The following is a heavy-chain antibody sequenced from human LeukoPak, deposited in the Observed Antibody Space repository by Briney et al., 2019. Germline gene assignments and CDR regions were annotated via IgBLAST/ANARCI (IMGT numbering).Heavy chain of an antibody. CDR2: IIPIFGTA. D-gene: IGHD6-19*01. Sequence: ASVKVSCKASGGTFSSYAISWVRQAPGQGLEWMGGIIPIFGTANYAQKFQGRVTITRDTSASIVYVELSSLRSEDTAVYYCARDVRWLADWYFDLWGRGTLVTVSS. CDR3: ARDVRWLADWYFDL. V-gene: IGHV1-69*05. J-gene: IGHJ2*01. CDR1: GGTFSSYA.